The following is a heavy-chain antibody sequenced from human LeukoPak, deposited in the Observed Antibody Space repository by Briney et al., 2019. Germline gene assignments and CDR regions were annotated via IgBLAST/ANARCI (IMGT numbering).Heavy chain of an antibody. CDR1: GGSISSSTYY. J-gene: IGHJ4*02. D-gene: IGHD5-12*01. CDR3: ARQAISGYDPPPFDS. CDR2: LYYSGST. V-gene: IGHV4-39*01. Sequence: SETLSLTCTVSGGSISSSTYYWGWIRQPPGKGLEWIGNLYYSGSTYYNPSLKSRVTISVDTSKNQYSLKLSSVTAADTAVYYCARQAISGYDPPPFDSWGQGTLVTVSS.